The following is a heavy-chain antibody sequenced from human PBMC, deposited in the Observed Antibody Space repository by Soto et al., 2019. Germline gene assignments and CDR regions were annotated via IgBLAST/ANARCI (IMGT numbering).Heavy chain of an antibody. CDR3: ARARALYDFDSSGYQSYFDY. J-gene: IGHJ4*02. D-gene: IGHD3-22*01. V-gene: IGHV3-23*01. CDR2: ISGSGGSR. Sequence: PGGSLRLSCAVSGFPFSSSAMSWVRQAPGKGLEWVSTISGSGGSRYYADSVKGRFTVSRDNSKNTLYLQMNSLRVEDTAKYYCARARALYDFDSSGYQSYFDYWGQGALVTVSS. CDR1: GFPFSSSA.